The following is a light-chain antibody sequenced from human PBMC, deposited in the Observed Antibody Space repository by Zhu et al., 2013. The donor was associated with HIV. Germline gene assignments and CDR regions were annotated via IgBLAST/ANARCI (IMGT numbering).Light chain of an antibody. Sequence: DIQMTQSPSTLSASVGDRVAITCRASQTISTWLAWYQQKPGKAPKLLVSKASNLESGVPSRFSASGSGTDFTLTISSLQPDDFATYYCQQYSYYSVTFGGGTKVEIK. CDR3: QQYSYYSVT. CDR2: KAS. J-gene: IGKJ4*01. CDR1: QTISTW. V-gene: IGKV1-5*03.